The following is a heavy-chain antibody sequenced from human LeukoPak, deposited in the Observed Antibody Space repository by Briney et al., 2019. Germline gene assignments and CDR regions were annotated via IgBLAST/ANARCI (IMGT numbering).Heavy chain of an antibody. D-gene: IGHD3-22*01. J-gene: IGHJ4*02. CDR1: GFTFRSYA. CDR2: ISGSGGST. CDR3: ARGSTYYDSSGQVPFDY. V-gene: IGHV3-23*01. Sequence: PGGSLRLSCAASGFTFRSYAMSWVRQAPGKGLEWVSAISGSGGSTYYADSVKGRFTISRDNAKNSLYLQMNSLRAEDTAVYYCARGSTYYDSSGQVPFDYWGQGTLVTVSS.